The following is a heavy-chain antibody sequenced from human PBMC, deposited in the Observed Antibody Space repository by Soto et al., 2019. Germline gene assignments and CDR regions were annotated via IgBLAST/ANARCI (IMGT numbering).Heavy chain of an antibody. CDR3: GRDHYGFNSIDQ. CDR2: IRTDGGYT. D-gene: IGHD4-17*01. J-gene: IGHJ4*02. CDR1: GFSLSDHW. Sequence: GGSLRLSCVASGFSLSDHWMHWVRQVPGKGLVHVSRIRTDGGYTNYADFVEGRFTIPRDNAKNTLYLQMNSLRAEDTAVYFCGRDHYGFNSIDQWGQGTLVTVSS. V-gene: IGHV3-74*01.